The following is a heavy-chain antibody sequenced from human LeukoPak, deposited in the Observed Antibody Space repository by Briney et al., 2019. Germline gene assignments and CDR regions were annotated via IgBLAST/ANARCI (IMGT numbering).Heavy chain of an antibody. CDR3: ASLHQGGPFQH. CDR1: GFTFSSYS. CDR2: ITSGGSTI. V-gene: IGHV3-48*01. Sequence: PGGSLRLSCAASGFTFSSYSMNWVRQAPGKGLEWVSYITSGGSTIYYADSVKGRFTISRDSAKNSLYLQMNSLRAEDTAVYYCASLHQGGPFQHWGQGTLVTVSS. J-gene: IGHJ1*01. D-gene: IGHD3-16*01.